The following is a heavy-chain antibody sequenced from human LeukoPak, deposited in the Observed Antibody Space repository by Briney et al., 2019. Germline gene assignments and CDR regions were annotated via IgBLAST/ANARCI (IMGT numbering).Heavy chain of an antibody. Sequence: GGSLRLSCAASGFTFSSYEMSWVRQAPGKGVEGVSYISSSGSSIYYADSVKGRFTISRDNAKNSLYLQMNSLRAEDTAVYYCAELGITMIGGVWGKGTTVTISS. CDR1: GFTFSSYE. CDR2: ISSSGSSI. V-gene: IGHV3-48*03. J-gene: IGHJ6*04. D-gene: IGHD3-10*02. CDR3: AELGITMIGGV.